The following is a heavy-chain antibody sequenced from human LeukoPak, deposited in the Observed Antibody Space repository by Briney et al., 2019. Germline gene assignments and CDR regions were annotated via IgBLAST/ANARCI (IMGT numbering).Heavy chain of an antibody. V-gene: IGHV3-74*01. D-gene: IGHD4-17*01. CDR1: GFTFSNYA. Sequence: PGGSLRLSCTASGFTFSNYAMSWVRQAPGKGLVWVSRINSDGSSTNYADSVKGRFTISRDNANNTLYLQMSSLRAGDTAVYYCARDLDYGDYRFDYWGQGTLVTVSS. J-gene: IGHJ4*02. CDR2: INSDGSST. CDR3: ARDLDYGDYRFDY.